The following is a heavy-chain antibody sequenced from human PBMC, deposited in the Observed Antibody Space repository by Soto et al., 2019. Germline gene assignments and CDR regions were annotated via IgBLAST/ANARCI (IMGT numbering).Heavy chain of an antibody. Sequence: QLQLQESGPGLVKPSETLSLTCTVAGGSISSSSYYWGWIRQPPGKGLEWIGSIYYRGSTYYNPSIPSRVTISVDTSKNQLSRKLSSVPAADTAAYYCARPPCYEGGWFDPWGQGNLVTVSS. V-gene: IGHV4-39*01. D-gene: IGHD5-12*01. CDR3: ARPPCYEGGWFDP. CDR1: GGSISSSSYY. CDR2: IYYRGST. J-gene: IGHJ5*02.